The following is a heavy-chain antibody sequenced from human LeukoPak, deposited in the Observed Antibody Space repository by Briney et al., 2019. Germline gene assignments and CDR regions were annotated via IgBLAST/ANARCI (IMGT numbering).Heavy chain of an antibody. CDR3: ARGVGPGTYYNWFDP. D-gene: IGHD3-10*01. CDR1: GFTFSSYA. CDR2: IYYSGST. J-gene: IGHJ5*02. Sequence: GSLRLSCAASGFTFSSYAMSWIRQPPGKGLEWIGSIYYSGSTYYNPSLKSRVTISVDTSKNQFSLKLSSVTAADTAVYYCARGVGPGTYYNWFDPWGHGTLVTVSS. V-gene: IGHV4-39*07.